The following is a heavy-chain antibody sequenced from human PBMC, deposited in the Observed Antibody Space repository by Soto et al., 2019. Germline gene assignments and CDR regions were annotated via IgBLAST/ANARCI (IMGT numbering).Heavy chain of an antibody. CDR1: GFTFSDYY. CDR3: TGPYSSSDYYGMDV. D-gene: IGHD6-13*01. J-gene: IGHJ6*02. Sequence: GGSLRLSCAASGFTFSDYYMSWVRQAPGKGLEWVSAISTSGGRTHYGDSMKGRFTISRDNSKNTLYLQMNSLRAEDTAVYYCTGPYSSSDYYGMDVWGQGTTVTVSS. CDR2: ISTSGGRT. V-gene: IGHV3-23*01.